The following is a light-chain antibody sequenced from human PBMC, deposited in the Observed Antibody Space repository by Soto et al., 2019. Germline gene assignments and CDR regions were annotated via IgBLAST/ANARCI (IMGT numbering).Light chain of an antibody. J-gene: IGKJ1*01. V-gene: IGKV1-5*03. CDR3: QQYNSYSRT. CDR1: QSISSW. CDR2: KAS. Sequence: DIQMTQSPSTLSASVGDRVTITCRASQSISSWLAWYQQKPGKVPKLLIYKASSLESGVPSRFSGSGSGTEFTLTISSLQPDDFATYYCQQYNSYSRTFGQGTKVAIK.